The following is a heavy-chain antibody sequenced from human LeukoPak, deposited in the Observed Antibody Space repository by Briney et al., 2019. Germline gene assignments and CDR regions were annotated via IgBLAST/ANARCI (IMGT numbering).Heavy chain of an antibody. Sequence: ASVKVSCKATSRISWVRQAPGQGLEWMGWIGTYGGDTYYAQKFQGRITVTTATSTSTVYMELRNLRSDDTAVYYCARDLWNFYDDSGYNRDFDSWGQGTLVTVSS. CDR2: IGTYGGDT. J-gene: IGHJ5*01. CDR3: ARDLWNFYDDSGYNRDFDS. D-gene: IGHD3-22*01. CDR1: TSR. V-gene: IGHV1-18*01.